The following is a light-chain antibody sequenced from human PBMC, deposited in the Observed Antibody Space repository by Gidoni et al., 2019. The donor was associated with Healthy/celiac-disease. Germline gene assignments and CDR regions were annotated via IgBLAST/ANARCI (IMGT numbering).Light chain of an antibody. Sequence: ELVLTQSPGTLSLSPGERATLSCRASQSVSSSYLAWYQQKPGQAPRLLIYGASSRATGIPDWFRGSGSGTDFTLTISRLDPEDFAVYYCQQYGSSLYTFGQGTKLEIK. CDR2: GAS. CDR3: QQYGSSLYT. V-gene: IGKV3-20*01. J-gene: IGKJ2*01. CDR1: QSVSSSY.